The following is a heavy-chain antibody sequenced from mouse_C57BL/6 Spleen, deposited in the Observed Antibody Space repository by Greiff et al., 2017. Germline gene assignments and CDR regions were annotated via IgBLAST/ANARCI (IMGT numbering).Heavy chain of an antibody. J-gene: IGHJ2*01. V-gene: IGHV1-64*01. CDR1: GYTFTSYW. Sequence: VQLQQPGAELVKPGASVKLSCTASGYTFTSYWMHWVKLRPGQGLEWIGMIHPNSGSTNYNEKFKSKATLTVDKSTSTAYMQLSSLTSEDSAVYYCASATTVVADYWGQGTTLTVSS. CDR3: ASATTVVADY. D-gene: IGHD1-1*01. CDR2: IHPNSGST.